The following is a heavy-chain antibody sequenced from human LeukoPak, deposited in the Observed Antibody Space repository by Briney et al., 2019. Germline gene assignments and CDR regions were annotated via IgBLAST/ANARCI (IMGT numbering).Heavy chain of an antibody. D-gene: IGHD6-19*01. Sequence: GGSLRLSCVASGITVNRNWMHWVRQAPGKGLVWVSRINSDGSSTTYADSVKGRFTISRDNSKNTLYLQMNSLRAEDTAVYYCAKSGSPWTSGWDNYFDYWGQGTLVTVSS. CDR2: INSDGSST. V-gene: IGHV3-74*01. CDR1: GITVNRNW. J-gene: IGHJ4*02. CDR3: AKSGSPWTSGWDNYFDY.